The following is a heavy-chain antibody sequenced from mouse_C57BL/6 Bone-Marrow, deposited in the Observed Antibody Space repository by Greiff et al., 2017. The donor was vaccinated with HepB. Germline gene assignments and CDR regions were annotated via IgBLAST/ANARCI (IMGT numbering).Heavy chain of an antibody. CDR2: IDPANGNT. D-gene: IGHD3-2*02. CDR3: ARSALDSSGYGAMDY. V-gene: IGHV14-3*01. Sequence: EVQLQQSVAELVRPGASVKLSCTASGFNIKNTYMHWVKQRPEQGLEWIGRIDPANGNTKYAPKFQGKAPITADTSSNTAYLQLSSLTSEDTAIYYWARSALDSSGYGAMDYWGQGTSVTVSS. CDR1: GFNIKNTY. J-gene: IGHJ4*01.